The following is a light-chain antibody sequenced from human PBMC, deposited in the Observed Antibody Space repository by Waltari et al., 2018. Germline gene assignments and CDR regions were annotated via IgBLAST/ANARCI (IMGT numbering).Light chain of an antibody. CDR2: GAN. CDR1: SSNVGAGFD. V-gene: IGLV1-40*01. CDR3: QSYDNSLSGPVV. Sequence: QSVLTQPPSVSGAPGQRVTISCPGSSSNVGAGFDVTWYQQLPAAAPKLLIAGANNRPSGVPDRVSASKSGTSASLAITGLQAEDEADYYCQSYDNSLSGPVVFGGGTKLTV. J-gene: IGLJ2*01.